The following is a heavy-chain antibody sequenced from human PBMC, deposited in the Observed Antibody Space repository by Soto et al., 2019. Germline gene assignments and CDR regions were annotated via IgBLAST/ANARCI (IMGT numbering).Heavy chain of an antibody. CDR2: IGTNGSPM. D-gene: IGHD1-1*01. CDR3: ARGGLEPFDY. J-gene: IGHJ4*02. Sequence: EVQLVQSGGGLVQPGRSLRLSCAASGFVFSLYEMNWVRQAPGKGLEWVAFIGTNGSPMHVADSVEGRFTISRDNAKSELYLQMDRLRAEDTAVYYCARGGLEPFDYLGQGALVTVSS. V-gene: IGHV3-48*03. CDR1: GFVFSLYE.